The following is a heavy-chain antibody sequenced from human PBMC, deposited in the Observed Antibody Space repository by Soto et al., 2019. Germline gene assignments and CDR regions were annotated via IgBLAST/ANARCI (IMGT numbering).Heavy chain of an antibody. CDR3: ARGGRRRLYDYDSSGYALDX. CDR2: INHSGST. J-gene: IGHJ4*02. V-gene: IGHV4-34*01. CDR1: GGSFSGYY. D-gene: IGHD3-22*01. Sequence: SETLSLTCAVYGGSFSGYYWSWIRQPPGKGLEWIGEINHSGSTNYNPSLKSRVTISVDTSKNQFSLKLSSVTAADTAVYYCARGGRRRLYDYDSSGYALDXWGQGTLVTVSS.